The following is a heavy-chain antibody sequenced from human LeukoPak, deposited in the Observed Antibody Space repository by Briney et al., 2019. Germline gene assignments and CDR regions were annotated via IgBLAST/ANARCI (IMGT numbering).Heavy chain of an antibody. D-gene: IGHD5-18*01. CDR3: ARVRGYSYGDLFVEDAFDI. CDR1: GGSISSYY. CDR2: IYYGGSI. Sequence: PSETLSLTCTVSGGSISSYYWSWIRQPPGKGLEWIGYIYYGGSINYNPSLKSRLTISVDTSKNQFSLKLSSVTAADTAVYYCARVRGYSYGDLFVEDAFDIWGQGTMVTVSS. J-gene: IGHJ3*02. V-gene: IGHV4-59*01.